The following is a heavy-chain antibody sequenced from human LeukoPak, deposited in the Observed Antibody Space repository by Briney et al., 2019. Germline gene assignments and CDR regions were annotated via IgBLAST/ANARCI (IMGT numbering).Heavy chain of an antibody. CDR1: GGSISSYY. V-gene: IGHV4-59*08. D-gene: IGHD5-18*01. J-gene: IGHJ4*02. CDR3: ARHRSAMAHVDY. Sequence: SETLSRTCTVSGGSISSYYWSWIRQPPGKGLEWIGYIYYSGSTNYNPSLKSRVTISVDTSKNQFSLKLSSVTAADTAVYYCARHRSAMAHVDYWGQGTLVTVSS. CDR2: IYYSGST.